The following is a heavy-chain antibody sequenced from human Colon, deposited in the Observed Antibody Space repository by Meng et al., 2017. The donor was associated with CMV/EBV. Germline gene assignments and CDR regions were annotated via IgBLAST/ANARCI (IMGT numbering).Heavy chain of an antibody. D-gene: IGHD1-14*01. CDR1: AFPFSDSW. V-gene: IGHV3-15*01. Sequence: EVHLVESGXGSVKPGGSLILSCAASAFPFSDSWMSWVRQVPGKGLEWVGRIKSRFHGGTTDYAAPVKGRFVISRDDSRNILYLQMNGLQSEDTAMYYCAKEPHFDYWGQGALVTVSS. J-gene: IGHJ4*02. CDR2: IKSRFHGGTT. CDR3: AKEPHFDY.